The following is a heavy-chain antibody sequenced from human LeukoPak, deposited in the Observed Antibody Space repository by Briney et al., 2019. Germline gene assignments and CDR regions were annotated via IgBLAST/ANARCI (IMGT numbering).Heavy chain of an antibody. V-gene: IGHV1-18*01. CDR1: GYTFTSYG. CDR3: ARVSKVGATRGFGEY. J-gene: IGHJ4*02. CDR2: ISAYNGNT. D-gene: IGHD1-26*01. Sequence: GASVKVSCKASGYTFTSYGISWVRQAPGQGLEWMGWISAYNGNTNYAQKLQGRVTMTTDTSTSTAYMELRSLRSDDTAVYYCARVSKVGATRGFGEYWGQGTLVTVSS.